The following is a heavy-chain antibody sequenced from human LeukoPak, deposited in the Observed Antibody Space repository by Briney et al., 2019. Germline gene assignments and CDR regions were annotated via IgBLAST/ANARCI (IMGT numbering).Heavy chain of an antibody. CDR1: GYSISSGYY. D-gene: IGHD3/OR15-3a*01. CDR3: ARWTQEDGFDY. J-gene: IGHJ4*02. CDR2: IYTSGST. Sequence: PSETLSLTCTVSGYSISSGYYWSWIRQPAGKGLEWIGRIYTSGSTNYNPSLKSRVTMSVDTSKNQLSLKLSSVTAADTAVYYCARWTQEDGFDYWGQGTLVTVSS. V-gene: IGHV4-4*07.